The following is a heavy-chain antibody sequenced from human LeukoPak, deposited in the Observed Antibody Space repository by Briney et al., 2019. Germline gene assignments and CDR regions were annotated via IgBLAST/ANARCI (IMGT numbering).Heavy chain of an antibody. D-gene: IGHD1-26*01. J-gene: IGHJ4*02. CDR2: ISWNSRII. CDR1: GSIFVDNP. CDR3: ARLTGAASGTYYFDF. V-gene: IGHV3-9*01. Sequence: GGPLSPPCAAPGSIFVDNPRYGAGQAPGKGLXXXXXISWNSRIIDYADSVKGRFTISRDNAKTSLYLQMNSLTTEDTAFYYCARLTGAASGTYYFDFWGQGTLVTVSS.